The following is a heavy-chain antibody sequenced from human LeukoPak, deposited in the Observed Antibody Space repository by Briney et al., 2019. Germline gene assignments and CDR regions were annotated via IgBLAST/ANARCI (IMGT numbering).Heavy chain of an antibody. Sequence: GGSLRLSCAVSGFTFSSYDMSWVRQAPGKGLEWVSAISDSGGSTYYADSVKGRFTISRDNSKNTLYLQMNSLRAEDTAIYYCAKLYYGNYSYFHHWGQGTLVTVSS. D-gene: IGHD1-26*01. CDR1: GFTFSSYD. V-gene: IGHV3-23*01. CDR2: ISDSGGST. CDR3: AKLYYGNYSYFHH. J-gene: IGHJ1*01.